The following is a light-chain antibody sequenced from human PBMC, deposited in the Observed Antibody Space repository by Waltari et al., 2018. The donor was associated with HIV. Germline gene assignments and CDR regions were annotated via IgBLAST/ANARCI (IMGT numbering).Light chain of an antibody. Sequence: HSVLTQPPSVSGAPGQRVTIPCTGSRSNIGAGYAVHRYQQLPGTAPKLLIYGNSNRPSGVPDRFSGSKSATSASLSITGLQAEDEADYYCQSYDSSLSGRVFGGGTKLTVL. CDR2: GNS. V-gene: IGLV1-40*01. CDR1: RSNIGAGYA. CDR3: QSYDSSLSGRV. J-gene: IGLJ3*02.